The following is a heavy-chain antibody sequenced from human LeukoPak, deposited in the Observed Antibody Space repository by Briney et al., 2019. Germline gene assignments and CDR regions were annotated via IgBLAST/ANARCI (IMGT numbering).Heavy chain of an antibody. Sequence: GGSLRLSCAASGFTFTMFGMNWVRQAPGKGLEWVSSISSSSSTIYYADSVKGRFTISRDNAKNSLYLQMNSLRAEDTAVYYCAGTTPSETLSGMDVWGQGTTVTVSS. J-gene: IGHJ6*02. CDR3: AGTTPSETLSGMDV. V-gene: IGHV3-48*04. D-gene: IGHD1-7*01. CDR2: ISSSSSTI. CDR1: GFTFTMFG.